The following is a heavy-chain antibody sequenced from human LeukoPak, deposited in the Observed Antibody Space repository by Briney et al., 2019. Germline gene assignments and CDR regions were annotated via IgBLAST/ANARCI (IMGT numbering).Heavy chain of an antibody. J-gene: IGHJ3*02. CDR1: GGSFSGYY. CDR2: INHSGST. CDR3: ARGRVIVVVTTFDI. D-gene: IGHD3-22*01. Sequence: SETLSLTCAVYGGSFSGYYWSWIRQPPGKGLEWIGEINHSGSTNYNPSLQTRVTISVDTSKNQFSLKLSSVTAADTAVYYCARGRVIVVVTTFDIWGQGTMVTVSS. V-gene: IGHV4-34*01.